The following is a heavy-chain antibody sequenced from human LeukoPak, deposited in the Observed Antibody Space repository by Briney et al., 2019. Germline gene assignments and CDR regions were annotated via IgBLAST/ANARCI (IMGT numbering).Heavy chain of an antibody. J-gene: IGHJ4*02. CDR3: AREGLLWFGELLPYYFDY. CDR1: GFTFSSYA. V-gene: IGHV3-23*01. Sequence: PGGSLRLSCAASGFTFSSYAMSWVRQAPGKGLEWVSAISGSGGSTYYADSVKGRFTISRDNAKNSLYLQMNSLRAEDTAVYYCAREGLLWFGELLPYYFDYWGQGTLVTVSS. D-gene: IGHD3-10*01. CDR2: ISGSGGST.